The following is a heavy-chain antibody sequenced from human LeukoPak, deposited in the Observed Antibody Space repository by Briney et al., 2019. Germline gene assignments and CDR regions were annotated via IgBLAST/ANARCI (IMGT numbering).Heavy chain of an antibody. J-gene: IGHJ6*03. Sequence: GESLKISCKGSGYSFTSYWIGWVRQMPGKGLEWMGIIYPGDSDTRYSPSFQGQVTISADKSISTAYLQWGSLKASDTAMYYCARAPYSSGFTGYMDVWGKGTTVTVSS. CDR1: GYSFTSYW. CDR3: ARAPYSSGFTGYMDV. V-gene: IGHV5-51*01. D-gene: IGHD6-19*01. CDR2: IYPGDSDT.